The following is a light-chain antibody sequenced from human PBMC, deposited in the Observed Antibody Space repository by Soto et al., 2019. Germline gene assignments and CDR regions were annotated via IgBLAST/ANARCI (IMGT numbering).Light chain of an antibody. CDR3: QQYASSPLT. V-gene: IGKV3-20*01. Sequence: EIELTQSPGTLSLSPGERATLSCRASQSVSSSYLAWYQQKPGQAPRLLIYDASSRATGIPDRFSGSGSGTDFTLTISRLQPEEFAVYYCQQYASSPLTFGGGTKVELK. CDR2: DAS. J-gene: IGKJ4*01. CDR1: QSVSSSY.